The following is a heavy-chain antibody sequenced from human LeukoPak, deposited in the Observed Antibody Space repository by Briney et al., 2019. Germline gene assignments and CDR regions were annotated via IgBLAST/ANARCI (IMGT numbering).Heavy chain of an antibody. CDR3: ARDRGIAAAGRASYYYGMDV. J-gene: IGHJ6*04. Sequence: GRSLRLSCAASGFTFSSYGMHWVRQAPGKGLEWVAVIWYDGSNKYYADSVKGRFTISRDNSKNTLYLQMNSLRAEDTAVYYCARDRGIAAAGRASYYYGMDVWGKGTTVTVSS. CDR2: IWYDGSNK. D-gene: IGHD6-13*01. V-gene: IGHV3-33*01. CDR1: GFTFSSYG.